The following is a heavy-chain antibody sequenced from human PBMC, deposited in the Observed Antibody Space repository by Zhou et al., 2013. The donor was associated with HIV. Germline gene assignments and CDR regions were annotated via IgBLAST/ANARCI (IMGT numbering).Heavy chain of an antibody. CDR3: VRFEVVVVPTSLDL. CDR1: GGSISSHY. Sequence: QVQLQESGPGLVKPSETLSLTCTVSGGSISSHYWSWIRQPAGKGLEWMGHLSTSGSTNSNPSLESRVTMSLDTSKNQFFLNLKSVTAADTAVYYCVRFEVVVVPTSLDLWGQGILAPSPQ. CDR2: LSTSGST. D-gene: IGHD2-2*01. V-gene: IGHV4-4*07. J-gene: IGHJ5*02.